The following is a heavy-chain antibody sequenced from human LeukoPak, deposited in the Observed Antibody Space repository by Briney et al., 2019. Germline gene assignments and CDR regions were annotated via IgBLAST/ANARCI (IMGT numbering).Heavy chain of an antibody. Sequence: GGSLRLSCAASGFTFSNYWMSWVRQAPGKGLEWVANIRQDGNEKYHVDSVKGRFTISRDNAENSLYLQMNSLRGEDTAVYYCARGPRYFDLWGRGTLVTVSS. J-gene: IGHJ2*01. CDR3: ARGPRYFDL. CDR2: IRQDGNEK. V-gene: IGHV3-7*04. CDR1: GFTFSNYW.